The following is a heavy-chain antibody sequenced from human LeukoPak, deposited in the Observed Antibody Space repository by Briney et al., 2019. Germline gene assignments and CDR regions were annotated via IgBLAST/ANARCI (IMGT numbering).Heavy chain of an antibody. CDR3: ARDVYYAD. CDR2: ISYDGSNK. CDR1: GFTFSSYG. V-gene: IGHV3-30*03. Sequence: GGSLRLSCAASGFTFSSYGMHWVRQAPGKGLEWVAVISYDGSNKYYADSVKGRFTISRDNSKNTLYLQMNSLRAEDTAVYYCARDVYYADWGQGTLVTVSS. J-gene: IGHJ4*02. D-gene: IGHD3-10*01.